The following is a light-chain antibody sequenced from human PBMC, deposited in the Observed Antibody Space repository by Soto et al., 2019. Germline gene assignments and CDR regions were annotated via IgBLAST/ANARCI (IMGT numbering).Light chain of an antibody. CDR3: QQYNNWPIT. V-gene: IGKV3-15*01. J-gene: IGKJ5*01. Sequence: EIVLTQSPATLSLSPGERATLSCRASQSVSSSYVAWYQQKPGQAPRLLIVGSFARATGIPARFSGSGSGSEFTLTISSLQSEDFEIYYCQQYNNWPITFGQGTRLEI. CDR2: GSF. CDR1: QSVSSS.